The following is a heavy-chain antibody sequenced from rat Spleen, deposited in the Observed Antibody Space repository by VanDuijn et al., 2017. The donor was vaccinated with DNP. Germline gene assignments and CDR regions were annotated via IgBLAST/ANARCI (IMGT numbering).Heavy chain of an antibody. V-gene: IGHV6-6*01. CDR1: GFTFSIAW. J-gene: IGHJ3*01. CDR2: IKAKSGNYAA. D-gene: IGHD5-1*01. Sequence: EVQVLESGGGLVQPGNSLKLSCVTSGFTFSIAWMYWYRQFPEKRLEWVARIKAKSGNYAADYTESVQGRFTISRDDSKSSIYLQMNSLRSEDTATYYCASQTGFAYWGQGTLVTVSS. CDR3: ASQTGFAY.